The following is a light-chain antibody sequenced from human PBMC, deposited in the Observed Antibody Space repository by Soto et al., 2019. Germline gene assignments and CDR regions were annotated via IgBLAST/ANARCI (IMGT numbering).Light chain of an antibody. J-gene: IGKJ2*01. CDR1: QSVSSN. Sequence: VVMTQSPATLSVSPGERATLSCRASQSVSSNFAWYQQKPGQAPRLLIYGASTRATGIPGRFSGSGSGTEFTLTISSLQSEDFAVYYCQQYNNWLYTFGQGTKLEIK. V-gene: IGKV3-15*01. CDR2: GAS. CDR3: QQYNNWLYT.